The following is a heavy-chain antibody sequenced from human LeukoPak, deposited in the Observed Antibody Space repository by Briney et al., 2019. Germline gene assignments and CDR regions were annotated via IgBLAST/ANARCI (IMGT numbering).Heavy chain of an antibody. D-gene: IGHD5-18*01. Sequence: PGGSLRLSCAASGFTFSSYWMNWDRQAPGKGLEWVANIKQDGSQKYYVDSVKGRFTISRDNAKNSLYLQMNSLRADDTAVYYCVRDWPGDSYGADPWGQGTLVTVSS. CDR3: VRDWPGDSYGADP. CDR1: GFTFSSYW. J-gene: IGHJ5*02. CDR2: IKQDGSQK. V-gene: IGHV3-7*01.